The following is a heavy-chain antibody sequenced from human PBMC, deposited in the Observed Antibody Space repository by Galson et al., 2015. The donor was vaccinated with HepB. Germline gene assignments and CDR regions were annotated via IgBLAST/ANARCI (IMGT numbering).Heavy chain of an antibody. CDR1: GDTFNNYA. CDR3: ARDRNNCYDSRCYSGSFDI. J-gene: IGHJ4*02. V-gene: IGHV1-69*13. D-gene: IGHD3-22*01. CDR2: VLPVFDTP. Sequence: SVKVSCKASGDTFNNYAFNWVRQAPGQGLEWMGGVLPVFDTPIYAQKFQDRVTITADESTSTVYMELSRLRSDDTAVYYCARDRNNCYDSRCYSGSFDIWGQGTLVTVSP.